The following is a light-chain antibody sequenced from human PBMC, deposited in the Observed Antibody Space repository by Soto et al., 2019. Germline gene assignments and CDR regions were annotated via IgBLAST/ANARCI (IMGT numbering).Light chain of an antibody. Sequence: DIQMTQSPSTLSASVGDRETITCRASQSISSWLAWYQQKQGKAPNLLIYKASSLQGGSPSRFSGSGSGTDFTLSFSSLQPDDFATYYCQQYNTYSRTFGQGTKV. V-gene: IGKV1-5*03. CDR1: QSISSW. CDR3: QQYNTYSRT. CDR2: KAS. J-gene: IGKJ1*01.